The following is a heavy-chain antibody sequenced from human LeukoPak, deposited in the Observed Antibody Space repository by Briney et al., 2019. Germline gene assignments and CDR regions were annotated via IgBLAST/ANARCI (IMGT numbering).Heavy chain of an antibody. CDR2: VSYDGTKI. D-gene: IGHD5-18*01. CDR1: GFTLTSYT. V-gene: IGHV3-30-3*01. CDR3: ARDRVQIWSYVGTFDS. J-gene: IGHJ4*02. Sequence: GGSLRLSCATSGFTLTSYTMHWVRQAPGKGLEWVAVVSYDGTKISYADSVRGRFTMSRDISKNTLYLQMNSLKPEDSALYYCARDRVQIWSYVGTFDSWGQGTLVTVSS.